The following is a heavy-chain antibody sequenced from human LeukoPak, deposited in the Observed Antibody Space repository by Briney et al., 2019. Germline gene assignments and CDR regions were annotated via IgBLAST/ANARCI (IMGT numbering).Heavy chain of an antibody. Sequence: SETLSLTCTVSGGSIIDYYWSWIRQSAGKGLEWIGRIYTSGSTNYNPSLKSRVTMSVDTSKNQFSLKLTSVTAADTAVYYCARSKGRVSWFDPWGQGTLVTVSS. CDR1: GGSIIDYY. D-gene: IGHD4-11*01. CDR2: IYTSGST. J-gene: IGHJ5*02. CDR3: ARSKGRVSWFDP. V-gene: IGHV4-4*07.